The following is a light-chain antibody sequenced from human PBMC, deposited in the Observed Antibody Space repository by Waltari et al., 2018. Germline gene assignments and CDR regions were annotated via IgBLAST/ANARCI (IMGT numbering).Light chain of an antibody. CDR3: QQGDSFPPT. J-gene: IGKJ1*01. V-gene: IGKV1-12*01. Sequence: DIQMTQSPSSVSASVGYIFIITCRASQVINNWLAWYQQKPGKAPKLLIYGASVLQSGVPSRFSGSGSGTDFTLTISNLQPEDFATYFCQQGDSFPPTFGQGTKVEV. CDR2: GAS. CDR1: QVINNW.